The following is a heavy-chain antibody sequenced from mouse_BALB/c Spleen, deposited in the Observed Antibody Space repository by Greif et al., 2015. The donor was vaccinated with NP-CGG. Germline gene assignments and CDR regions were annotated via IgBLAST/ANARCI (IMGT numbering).Heavy chain of an antibody. D-gene: IGHD2-2*01. CDR1: GFTFSDYY. J-gene: IGHJ3*01. CDR3: ARPFYYGYDGGAWFAY. Sequence: EVMLVESGGGLVKPVGSLKLSCAASGFTFSDYYMYWVRQTPEKRLEWVATISDGGSYTYYPDSVKGRFTISRDNAKNNLYLQMSSLKSEDTAMYYCARPFYYGYDGGAWFAYWGQGTLVTVSA. CDR2: ISDGGSYT. V-gene: IGHV5-4*02.